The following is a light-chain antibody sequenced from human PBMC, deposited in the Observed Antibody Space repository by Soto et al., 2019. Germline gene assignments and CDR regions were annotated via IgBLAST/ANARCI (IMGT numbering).Light chain of an antibody. CDR1: KGTRSY. CDR3: QQYYSYLIT. V-gene: IGKV1-8*01. J-gene: IGKJ5*01. Sequence: AIRMTQSPSSFSASTVYRVTITCRVSKGTRSYLAWYQQKPGKAPKLLIYAASTLQSGVPSRFSGSASGTDFSLNISCLQSEDFATYYCQQYYSYLITLGQGTRLEIK. CDR2: AAS.